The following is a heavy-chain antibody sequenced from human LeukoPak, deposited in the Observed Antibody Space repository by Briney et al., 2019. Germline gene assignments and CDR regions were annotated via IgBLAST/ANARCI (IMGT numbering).Heavy chain of an antibody. J-gene: IGHJ5*02. CDR1: GGSISSGGYY. Sequence: PSETLSLTCTVSGGSISSGGYYWSWIRQPPGKGLEWIGYIYHSGSTYYNPSLKSRVTISVDRSKNQFSLKLSSVTAADTAVYYCARDGYIGGFDPWGQGTLVTVSS. V-gene: IGHV4-30-2*01. CDR3: ARDGYIGGFDP. CDR2: IYHSGST. D-gene: IGHD6-13*01.